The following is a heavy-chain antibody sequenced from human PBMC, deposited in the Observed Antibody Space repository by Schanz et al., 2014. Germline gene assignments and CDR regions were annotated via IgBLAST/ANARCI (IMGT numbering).Heavy chain of an antibody. CDR1: GFTFSSYA. D-gene: IGHD1-26*01. V-gene: IGHV3-30*04. CDR3: ARDPSGSYGWFDP. CDR2: ISYDGSNK. J-gene: IGHJ5*02. Sequence: QVQLVESGGGVVQPGRSLRLSCAASGFTFSSYAMHWVRQAPGKGLEWVAVISYDGSNKYYADSVKGRFTISRDNSKNTLSLQMNSLRPEDTAVYYCARDPSGSYGWFDPWGQGTLVTVSS.